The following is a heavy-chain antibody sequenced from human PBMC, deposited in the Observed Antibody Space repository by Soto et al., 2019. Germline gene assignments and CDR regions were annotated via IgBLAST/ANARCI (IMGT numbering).Heavy chain of an antibody. J-gene: IGHJ5*02. CDR2: IYYSGST. CDR1: GGSISSYY. V-gene: IGHV4-59*08. Sequence: PSETLSLTCTVSGGSISSYYWSWIRQPPGKGLEWIGYIYYSGSTYYNPSLKSRVTISVDTSKNQFSLKLSSVTAADTAVYYCARSWFDPWGQGTLVPVSS. CDR3: ARSWFDP.